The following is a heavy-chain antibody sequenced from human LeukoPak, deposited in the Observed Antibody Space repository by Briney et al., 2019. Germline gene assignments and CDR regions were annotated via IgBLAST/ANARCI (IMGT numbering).Heavy chain of an antibody. V-gene: IGHV3-48*03. D-gene: IGHD5-12*01. J-gene: IGHJ4*02. CDR3: AREMGGYPFDY. CDR1: GFLFSSFE. CDR2: ITSSGITI. Sequence: GGPLSLSCAASGFLFSSFEVSGLRQPPGKGLEWGSYITSSGITIYYAASVKGRFTISRDNAKNSLQLQMNIQTTEDTLVYYGAREMGGYPFDYLGQGTLVTVSS.